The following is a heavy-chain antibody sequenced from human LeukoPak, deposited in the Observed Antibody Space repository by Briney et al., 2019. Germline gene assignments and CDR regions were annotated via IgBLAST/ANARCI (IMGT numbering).Heavy chain of an antibody. J-gene: IGHJ6*03. CDR1: GGSFSGYY. V-gene: IGHV4-34*01. D-gene: IGHD3-10*01. CDR3: ARVVGYYYYYMDV. CDR2: INHSGST. Sequence: SETLSLTCAVYGGSFSGYYWSWIRQPPGKGLEWIGEINHSGSTNYNPSLKSRVTISVDTSKNQFSLKLSSATAADTAVYYCARVVGYYYYYMDVWGKGTTVTVSS.